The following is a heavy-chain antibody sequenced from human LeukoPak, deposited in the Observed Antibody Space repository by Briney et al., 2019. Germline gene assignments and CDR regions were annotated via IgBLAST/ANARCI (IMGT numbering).Heavy chain of an antibody. CDR1: GFTFSSYG. D-gene: IGHD1-14*01. CDR3: AREEDTGHYYYYGMDA. CDR2: IWYDGSNK. Sequence: GGSLRLSCAASGFTFSSYGMHWVRQAPGKGLKWVAVIWYDGSNKYYADSVKGRFTISRDNSKNTLYLQMNSLRAEDTAVYYCAREEDTGHYYYYGMDAWGQGTTVTVSS. J-gene: IGHJ6*02. V-gene: IGHV3-33*01.